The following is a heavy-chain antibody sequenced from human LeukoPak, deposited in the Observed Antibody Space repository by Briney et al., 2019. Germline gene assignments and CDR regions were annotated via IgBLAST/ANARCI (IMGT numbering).Heavy chain of an antibody. CDR1: GYTFTSYG. CDR2: ISAYNGNT. V-gene: IGHV1-18*01. Sequence: GASVKVSCKAPGYTFTSYGISWVRQAPGQGLEWMGWISAYNGNTNYAQKLQGRVTMTTDTSTSTAYMELRSLRSDDTAVYYCARVVVRRVIIQLGLQDFDYWGQGTLVTVSS. J-gene: IGHJ4*02. D-gene: IGHD3-10*01. CDR3: ARVVVRRVIIQLGLQDFDY.